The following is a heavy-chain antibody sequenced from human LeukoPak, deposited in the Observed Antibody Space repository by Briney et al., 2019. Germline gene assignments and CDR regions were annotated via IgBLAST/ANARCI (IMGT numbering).Heavy chain of an antibody. CDR3: AKVVSSSGGYYFDY. Sequence: GGSLRLSCAASGFTFSNYAMSWVRQAPGKGLECVSVISGSGGSTYYADSVKGRSTFSRDNSKNTLYLQMNSLRAEDTAVYYCAKVVSSSGGYYFDYWGQGTLVTVSS. CDR1: GFTFSNYA. J-gene: IGHJ4*02. V-gene: IGHV3-23*01. CDR2: ISGSGGST. D-gene: IGHD6-6*01.